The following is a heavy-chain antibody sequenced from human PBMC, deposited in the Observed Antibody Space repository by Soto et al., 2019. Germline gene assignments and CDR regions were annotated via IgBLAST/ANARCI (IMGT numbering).Heavy chain of an antibody. V-gene: IGHV4-31*03. CDR3: ARGSYYDSSGYYGP. D-gene: IGHD3-22*01. CDR2: IYYSGST. CDR1: GGSISSGGYY. J-gene: IGHJ6*02. Sequence: SETLSLTCTVSGGSISSGGYYWSWIRQHPGKGLEWIGYIYYSGSTYYNPSLKSRVTISVDTSKNQFSLKLSSVTAADTAVYYCARGSYYDSSGYYGPWGRGTTVTVSS.